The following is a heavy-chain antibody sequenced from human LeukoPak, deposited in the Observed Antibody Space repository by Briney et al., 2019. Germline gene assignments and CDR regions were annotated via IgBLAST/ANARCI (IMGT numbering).Heavy chain of an antibody. D-gene: IGHD6-13*01. Sequence: GGSLRLSCAASGFTFDDYAMHWVRQAPGKGLEWVSGISWNSGSIGYADSVKGRFTISRDNAKNSLYLQMNSLRAEDTALYYCAKGEGSSWYDAFDIWGQGTMVTVSS. CDR1: GFTFDDYA. CDR3: AKGEGSSWYDAFDI. J-gene: IGHJ3*02. V-gene: IGHV3-9*01. CDR2: ISWNSGSI.